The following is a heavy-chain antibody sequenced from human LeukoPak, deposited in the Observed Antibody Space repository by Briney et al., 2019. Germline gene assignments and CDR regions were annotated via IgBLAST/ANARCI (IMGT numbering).Heavy chain of an antibody. CDR3: ARADGIAAAVSDAFDI. V-gene: IGHV4-31*03. CDR1: GGSIRSGDYY. D-gene: IGHD6-13*01. Sequence: TSETLSLTCTVSGGSIRSGDYYWSWIRQHPGKGLEWIGYIYYSGSTYYNPSLKSRVTISVDTSKNQFSLKLSSVNAADTAVYYCARADGIAAAVSDAFDIWGQGTMVTVSS. CDR2: IYYSGST. J-gene: IGHJ3*02.